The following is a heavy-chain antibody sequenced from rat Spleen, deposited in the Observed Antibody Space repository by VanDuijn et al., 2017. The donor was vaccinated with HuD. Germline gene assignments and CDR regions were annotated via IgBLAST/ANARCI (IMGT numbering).Heavy chain of an antibody. V-gene: IGHV5-29*01. CDR2: HSYDGNT. CDR3: SRRGDPFYFDY. Sequence: EVQLVESDGGLVQPGRSLKLSCAASGFTFSDYYMAWVRQAPTKGLEWIATHSYDGNTSYRDSVTGRFTISRDNAKITLYLQMDSLRSEDTASYYCSRRGDPFYFDYWGRGVMVTVSS. CDR1: GFTFSDYY. D-gene: IGHD4-2*01. J-gene: IGHJ2*01.